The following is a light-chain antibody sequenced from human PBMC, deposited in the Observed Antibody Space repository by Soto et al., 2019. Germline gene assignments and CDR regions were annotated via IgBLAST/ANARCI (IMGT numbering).Light chain of an antibody. Sequence: EIVLTQSLGTLSLTPAQSPALXWRASQSVSSSYLAWYQQKPGQAPRLLIYGASSRATGIPDRFSGSGSGTDFTLTISRLEPEDFAVYYCQQYGSSGTFGQGTKVDIK. CDR3: QQYGSSGT. V-gene: IGKV3-20*01. J-gene: IGKJ1*01. CDR1: QSVSSSY. CDR2: GAS.